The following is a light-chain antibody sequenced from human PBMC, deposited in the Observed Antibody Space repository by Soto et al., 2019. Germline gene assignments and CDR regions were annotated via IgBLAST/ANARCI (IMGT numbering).Light chain of an antibody. V-gene: IGKV3D-11*01. Sequence: EVVMTQSPATLSVSAGDGVTLSCRASQGIGDTLAWYQHRPGQTPRLLIYDTSTRATGVPARFSGSGSGTDFTLTISSLEPEDFAVYYCQQRSNWPWTVGQGTKV. CDR2: DTS. CDR3: QQRSNWPWT. J-gene: IGKJ1*01. CDR1: QGIGDT.